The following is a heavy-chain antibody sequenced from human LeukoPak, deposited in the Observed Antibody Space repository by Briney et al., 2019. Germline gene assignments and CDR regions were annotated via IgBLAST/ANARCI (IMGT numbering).Heavy chain of an antibody. CDR1: GFTFSSYS. D-gene: IGHD4-17*01. Sequence: GGSLKLSCAASGFTFSSYSMNWVRQAPGKGLGWVSSISSSSSYIYYADSVKGRFTISRDNAKNSLYLQMNSLRAEDTAVYYCAKDKTTVTRSDAFDIWGQGTMVTVSS. V-gene: IGHV3-21*01. CDR3: AKDKTTVTRSDAFDI. J-gene: IGHJ3*02. CDR2: ISSSSSYI.